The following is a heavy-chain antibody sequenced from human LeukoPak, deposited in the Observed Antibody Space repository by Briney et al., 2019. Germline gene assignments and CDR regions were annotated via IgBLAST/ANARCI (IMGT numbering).Heavy chain of an antibody. J-gene: IGHJ4*02. D-gene: IGHD2/OR15-2a*01. V-gene: IGHV4-39*01. CDR2: VYYTGST. Sequence: SETLSLTCTVSGDSISGSSYYWAWIRQPPGKGLEWIGSVYYTGSTYYMSSLKSRVTISADTSKNLFSLKVNSMTAADTAVYYCARHGPPMQREFYDSWGQGTLVTVSS. CDR3: ARHGPPMQREFYDS. CDR1: GDSISGSSYY.